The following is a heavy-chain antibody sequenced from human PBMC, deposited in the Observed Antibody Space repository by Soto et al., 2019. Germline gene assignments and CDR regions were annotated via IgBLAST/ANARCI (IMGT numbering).Heavy chain of an antibody. Sequence: EVQLLESGGGLGQPGGSLRLSCAASGFTFKNYVMNWVRQAPGKGLEWVSSISGSGGTTYYADSVKGRITISRDNSKNTLFLQMNSLRAEDTAVYFCARRKSIAAHLFDYWGQGTLVTVSS. CDR1: GFTFKNYV. CDR3: ARRKSIAAHLFDY. CDR2: ISGSGGTT. V-gene: IGHV3-23*01. J-gene: IGHJ4*02. D-gene: IGHD6-6*01.